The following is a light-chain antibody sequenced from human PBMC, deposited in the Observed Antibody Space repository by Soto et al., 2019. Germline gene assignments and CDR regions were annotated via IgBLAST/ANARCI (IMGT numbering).Light chain of an antibody. V-gene: IGKV2-30*01. Sequence: DVVITQAPLSRPVTLVQPAYISLMSSQILVYSDGNTYLNWFQQRPGQSPRRLIYKVSNRDSGVPDRFSGSGSGTDFTLKISRVEAEDVGVYYCMQPLQSWKFGQGTKVDIK. J-gene: IGKJ1*01. CDR1: QILVYSDGNTY. CDR2: KVS. CDR3: MQPLQSWK.